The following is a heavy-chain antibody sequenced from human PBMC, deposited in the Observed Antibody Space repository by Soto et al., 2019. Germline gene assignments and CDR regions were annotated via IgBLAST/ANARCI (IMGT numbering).Heavy chain of an antibody. D-gene: IGHD1-26*01. CDR3: TRAGSYRFDY. CDR1: GFTFSTSW. V-gene: IGHV3-74*01. CDR2: IYSDGTTI. Sequence: EVQLVESGGDLIQPGGSLRISCAASGFTFSTSWMHWVRQTPGEGLAWVSRIYSDGTTINYADSVKGRFTISRDNAKNTLYLQMNSLRADDTAVYYCTRAGSYRFDYWGQGTLVTVSS. J-gene: IGHJ4*02.